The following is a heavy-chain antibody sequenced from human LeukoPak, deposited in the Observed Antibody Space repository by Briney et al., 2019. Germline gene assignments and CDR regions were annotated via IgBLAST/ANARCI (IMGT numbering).Heavy chain of an antibody. Sequence: QPSETLSLTCTVSGGSISSSINYWAWIRQPPGKGLEWIATTKYGASTFYNPSLKSRVTISVDTSKNQFSLKLSSVTAADTAVYYCARGFYGWLQPYGMDVWGQGTTVTVSS. J-gene: IGHJ6*02. CDR2: TKYGAST. CDR3: ARGFYGWLQPYGMDV. V-gene: IGHV4-39*07. CDR1: GGSISSSINY. D-gene: IGHD5-24*01.